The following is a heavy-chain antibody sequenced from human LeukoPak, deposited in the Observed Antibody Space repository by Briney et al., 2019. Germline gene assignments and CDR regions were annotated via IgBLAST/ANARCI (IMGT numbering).Heavy chain of an antibody. J-gene: IGHJ4*02. CDR1: GDSVSSNSAA. CDR2: TYYRSKWYN. D-gene: IGHD2-21*02. Sequence: SQTLSLTCAISGDSVSSNSAAWNWIRQSPSRGLEWLGSTYYRSKWYNDYAVSVKSRITINPDTSKNQFSLQLNSVTPEDTAVYYCARGLFLAYCGGDCYYFDYWGQGTLVTVSS. V-gene: IGHV6-1*01. CDR3: ARGLFLAYCGGDCYYFDY.